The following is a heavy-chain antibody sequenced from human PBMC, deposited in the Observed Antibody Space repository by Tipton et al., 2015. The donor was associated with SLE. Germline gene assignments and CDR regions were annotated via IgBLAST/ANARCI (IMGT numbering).Heavy chain of an antibody. J-gene: IGHJ6*02. CDR2: IIPIFGTA. D-gene: IGHD2-15*01. CDR3: ARGEDIVVVVAAPYYYYGMDV. CDR1: GGTFSSYA. V-gene: IGHV1-69*01. Sequence: QVQLVQSGAEVKKPGASVKVSCKASGGTFSSYAISWVRQAPGQGLEWMGGIIPIFGTANYAQKFQGRVTITADESTSTAYMELSSLRSEYTAVYCCARGEDIVVVVAAPYYYYGMDVWGQGSTFTVSS.